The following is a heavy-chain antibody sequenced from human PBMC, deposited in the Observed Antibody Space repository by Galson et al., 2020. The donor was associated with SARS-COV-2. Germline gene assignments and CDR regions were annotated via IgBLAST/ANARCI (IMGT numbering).Heavy chain of an antibody. CDR1: GYTLTELS. D-gene: IGHD4-17*01. V-gene: IGHV1-24*01. CDR2: FDPEDGET. Sequence: ASVKVSCKVSGYTLTELSMHWVRQAPGKGLEWMGGFDPEDGETIYAQKFQGRVTMTEDTSTDTAYMELSSLRSEDTAVYYCATQSPTVTTWGWFDPWGQGTLVPVSS. CDR3: ATQSPTVTTWGWFDP. J-gene: IGHJ5*02.